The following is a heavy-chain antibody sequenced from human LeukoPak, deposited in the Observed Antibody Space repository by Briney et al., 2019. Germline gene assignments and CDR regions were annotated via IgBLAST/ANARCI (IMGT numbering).Heavy chain of an antibody. CDR2: FAGSDTTK. CDR1: GFDFGAYE. J-gene: IGHJ4*02. D-gene: IGHD3-22*01. Sequence: GGSLRLSCAASGFDFGAYEMTWVRQAPGKGLEWVAYFAGSDTTKYYADSVRGRFTISRDNAKKSLYLQMNSLRAEDTALYYCTTLGYHLDSWGQGTLVTVSS. V-gene: IGHV3-48*03. CDR3: TTLGYHLDS.